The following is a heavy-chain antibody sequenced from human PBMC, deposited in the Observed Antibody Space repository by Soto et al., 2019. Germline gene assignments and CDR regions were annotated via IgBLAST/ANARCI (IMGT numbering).Heavy chain of an antibody. CDR1: GGTFSSYT. V-gene: IGHV1-69*02. Sequence: VASVKVSCKASGGTFSSYTISWVRQAPGQGLEWMGRIIPILGIANYAQKFQGRVTITADKSTSTAYMELSSLRSEDTAVYYCARGGYCSCGSCRRSDAFDIWGPGTMVTVSS. D-gene: IGHD2-15*01. CDR2: IIPILGIA. CDR3: ARGGYCSCGSCRRSDAFDI. J-gene: IGHJ3*02.